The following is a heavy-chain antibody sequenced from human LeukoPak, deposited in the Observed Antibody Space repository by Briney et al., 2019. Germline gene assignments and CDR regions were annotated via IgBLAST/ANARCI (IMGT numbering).Heavy chain of an antibody. CDR3: AKDSLLWFGEKDY. Sequence: GGSLRLSCAASGFTLSSYAMSWVRQAPGKGLEWVSAISGSGGSTYYADSVKGRFTISRDNSKNTLYLQMNSLRAEDTAVYYCAKDSLLWFGEKDYWGQGTLVTVSS. CDR1: GFTLSSYA. CDR2: ISGSGGST. D-gene: IGHD3-10*01. V-gene: IGHV3-23*01. J-gene: IGHJ4*02.